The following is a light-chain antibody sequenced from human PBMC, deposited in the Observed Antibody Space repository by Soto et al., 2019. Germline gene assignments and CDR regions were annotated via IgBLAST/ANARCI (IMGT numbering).Light chain of an antibody. J-gene: IGKJ2*01. Sequence: EILLTQSPGTLSLSPGESATLSCRASQSLDSNYLAWYQQKPGQAPRLLIYGGSSRATGIPDRFTGGGSGTDFTLTISRLETEAFAIHFCQQYGTSPLSTFGRGTKLEIK. CDR3: QQYGTSPLST. V-gene: IGKV3-20*01. CDR2: GGS. CDR1: QSLDSNY.